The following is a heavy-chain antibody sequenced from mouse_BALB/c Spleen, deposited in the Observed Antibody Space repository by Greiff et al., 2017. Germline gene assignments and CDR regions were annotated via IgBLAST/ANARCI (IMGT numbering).Heavy chain of an antibody. D-gene: IGHD1-1*01. CDR3: ARALLLRGYFDV. Sequence: EVQLVESGGGLVQPGGSLKLSCAASGFTFSSYGMSWVRQTPDKRLELVATINSNGGSTYYPDSVKGRFTISRDNAKNTLYLQMSSLKSEDTAMYYCARALLLRGYFDVWGEGTTVTVSS. CDR1: GFTFSSYG. V-gene: IGHV5-6-3*01. CDR2: INSNGGST. J-gene: IGHJ1*01.